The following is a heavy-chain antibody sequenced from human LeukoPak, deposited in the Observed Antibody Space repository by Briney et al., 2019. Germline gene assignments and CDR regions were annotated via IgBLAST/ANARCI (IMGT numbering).Heavy chain of an antibody. J-gene: IGHJ4*02. CDR2: INPSGGST. Sequence: ASVKVSCKXSGYTFTSYYMHWVRQAPGQGLEWMGIINPSGGSTSYAQKFQGRVTMTRGTSTSTVYMELSSLRSEDTAVYYCARGGLLWFGESDFDYWGQGTLVTVSS. CDR3: ARGGLLWFGESDFDY. D-gene: IGHD3-10*01. CDR1: GYTFTSYY. V-gene: IGHV1-46*01.